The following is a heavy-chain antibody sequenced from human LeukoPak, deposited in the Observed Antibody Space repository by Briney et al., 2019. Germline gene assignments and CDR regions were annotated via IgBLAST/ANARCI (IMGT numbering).Heavy chain of an antibody. V-gene: IGHV3-7*01. CDR1: GFTFSNSW. CDR2: IKEDGSET. CDR3: ARDRGWQQFDY. J-gene: IGHJ4*02. D-gene: IGHD5-24*01. Sequence: PGGSLRLSCAASGFTFSNSWMTWVRQAPGKGLERVANIKEDGSETYYVGSVRGRFTIPRDNAKNSVYLEMNSLRAEDTAVYFCARDRGWQQFDYWGQGTLVTVSS.